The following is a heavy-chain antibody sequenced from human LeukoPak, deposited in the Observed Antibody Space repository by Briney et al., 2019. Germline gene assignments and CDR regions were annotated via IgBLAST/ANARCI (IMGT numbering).Heavy chain of an antibody. V-gene: IGHV4-4*07. CDR3: ARESKTYDGSGYYHDS. D-gene: IGHD3-22*01. CDR1: GGSIYNYY. Sequence: SETLSLTCTASGGSIYNYYWSWIRQPAGKGLEWIGRIYTSGSTDYSPSLKSRVTMSLDTSKNQFSLNLYSVTAADTAVYFCARESKTYDGSGYYHDSWGQGTLVTVSS. J-gene: IGHJ4*02. CDR2: IYTSGST.